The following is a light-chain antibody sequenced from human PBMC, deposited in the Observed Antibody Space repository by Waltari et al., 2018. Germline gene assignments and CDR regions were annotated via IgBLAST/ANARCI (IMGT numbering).Light chain of an antibody. CDR3: QQYGSSPWT. J-gene: IGKJ1*01. CDR2: GAS. Sequence: EIVLTQSPGTLSLSPGERATPSCRSSQSVSSSYLAWYQQKPGQAPTVLIHGASNRATGIPDRFSGSGSGTDFTLTISRLEPEDFAVYYCQQYGSSPWTFGQGTKVEIK. CDR1: QSVSSSY. V-gene: IGKV3-20*01.